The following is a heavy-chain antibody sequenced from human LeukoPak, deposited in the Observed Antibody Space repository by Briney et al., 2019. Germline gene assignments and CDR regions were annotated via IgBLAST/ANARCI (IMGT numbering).Heavy chain of an antibody. CDR2: IYHSGST. CDR3: ARYSPDP. D-gene: IGHD1-26*01. Sequence: PSETLSLTCTVSGYSISSGYYWGWIRQPPGKGLEWIGSIYHSGSTYYNPSLKSRVTISVDTSKNQFSLKLSSVTAADTAVYYCARYSPDPWGQGTLVTVSS. V-gene: IGHV4-38-2*02. J-gene: IGHJ5*02. CDR1: GYSISSGYY.